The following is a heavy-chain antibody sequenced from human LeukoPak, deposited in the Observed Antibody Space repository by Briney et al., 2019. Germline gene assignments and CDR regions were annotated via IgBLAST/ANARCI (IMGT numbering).Heavy chain of an antibody. J-gene: IGHJ4*02. Sequence: GGSLRLSCATSGFTFSHYGMHWVHQAAGKGLEWVAVIWSDGTNRYYGDPVKGRFTISRDNFQRTVYLQMDSLRAEDTAVYYCAKDAQRGFDYSNSLDKWGQGTLVTVSS. D-gene: IGHD4-11*01. CDR2: IWSDGTNR. V-gene: IGHV3-33*06. CDR1: GFTFSHYG. CDR3: AKDAQRGFDYSNSLDK.